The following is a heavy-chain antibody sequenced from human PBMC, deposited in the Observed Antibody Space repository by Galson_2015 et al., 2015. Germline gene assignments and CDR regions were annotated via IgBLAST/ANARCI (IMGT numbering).Heavy chain of an antibody. D-gene: IGHD6-19*01. V-gene: IGHV3-33*01. CDR1: GFTFSSYG. CDR2: IWYDGSNK. J-gene: IGHJ6*02. Sequence: SLRLSCAASGFTFSSYGMHWVRQAPGKGLEWVAVIWYDGSNKYYADSVKGRFTISRDNSKNTLYLQMNSLRAEDTAVYYCARDQAVIAVADTYYYYGMDVWGQGTTVTVSS. CDR3: ARDQAVIAVADTYYYYGMDV.